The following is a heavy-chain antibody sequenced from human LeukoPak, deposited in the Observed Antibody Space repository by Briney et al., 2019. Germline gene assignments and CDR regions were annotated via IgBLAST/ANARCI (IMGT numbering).Heavy chain of an antibody. V-gene: IGHV3-30*18. J-gene: IGHJ4*02. CDR3: AKDNLEGVIGGFGELGIDY. Sequence: GRSLRLSCAASGFTFSSYGMHWVRQAPGKGLEWVAVISYDGSNKYYADSVKGRFTISRDNSKNTMYLQMNSLRAEDTAVYYCAKDNLEGVIGGFGELGIDYWGQGALVTVSS. D-gene: IGHD3-10*01. CDR1: GFTFSSYG. CDR2: ISYDGSNK.